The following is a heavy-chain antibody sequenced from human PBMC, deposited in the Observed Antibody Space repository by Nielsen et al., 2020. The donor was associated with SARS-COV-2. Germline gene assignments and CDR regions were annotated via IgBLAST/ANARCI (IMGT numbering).Heavy chain of an antibody. V-gene: IGHV4-59*08. CDR2: IYYSGST. Sequence: SETPSLTCTVSGGSISSYYWSWIRQPPGKGLEWIGYIYYSGSTNYNPSLKSRVTISVDTSKNQFSLKLSSVTAADTAVYYCARRRGYSGYDWEVYYFDYWGQGTLVTVSS. CDR1: GGSISSYY. D-gene: IGHD5-12*01. J-gene: IGHJ4*02. CDR3: ARRRGYSGYDWEVYYFDY.